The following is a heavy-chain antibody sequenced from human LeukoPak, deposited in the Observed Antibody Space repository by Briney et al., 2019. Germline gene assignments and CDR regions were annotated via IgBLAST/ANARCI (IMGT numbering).Heavy chain of an antibody. CDR3: ARGDYYDSSGYYPPFDP. CDR2: ISGSGGST. CDR1: GFTFSSYS. Sequence: GGSLRLSCAASGFTFSSYSMNWVRQAPGKGLEWVSAISGSGGSTYYADSVKGRFTISRDNSKNTLYLQMNSLRAEDTAVYYCARGDYYDSSGYYPPFDPWGQGTLVTVSS. J-gene: IGHJ5*02. D-gene: IGHD3-22*01. V-gene: IGHV3-23*01.